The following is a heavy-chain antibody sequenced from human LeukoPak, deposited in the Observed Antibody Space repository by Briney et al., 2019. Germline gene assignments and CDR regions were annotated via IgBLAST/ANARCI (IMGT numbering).Heavy chain of an antibody. CDR2: ISTTSAYI. V-gene: IGHV3-21*01. CDR3: ARDGAAAAGRYFDY. CDR1: GFTFSSYW. Sequence: GGSLRLSCAASGFTFSSYWMSWVRQAPGKGLEWVSSISTTSAYIYYADSVKGRLTTSRDNAKSSLYLEMNSLRAEDTAVYYCARDGAAAAGRYFDYWGQGSLVTVSS. J-gene: IGHJ4*02. D-gene: IGHD6-13*01.